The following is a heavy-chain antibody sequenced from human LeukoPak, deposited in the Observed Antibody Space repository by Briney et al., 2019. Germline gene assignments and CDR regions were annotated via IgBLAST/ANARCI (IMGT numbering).Heavy chain of an antibody. CDR2: IYYSGST. CDR1: GGSISSSSYY. D-gene: IGHD2-15*01. J-gene: IGHJ3*02. V-gene: IGHV4-39*07. CDR3: ARLDSPPPGDAFDI. Sequence: SETLSLTCTVSGGSISSSSYYWGWLRQPPGKGLEWLGSIYYSGSTYYNPSLKSRVTISVDTSKNQFSLKLNSVTAADTAVYYCARLDSPPPGDAFDIWGQGTLVTVSS.